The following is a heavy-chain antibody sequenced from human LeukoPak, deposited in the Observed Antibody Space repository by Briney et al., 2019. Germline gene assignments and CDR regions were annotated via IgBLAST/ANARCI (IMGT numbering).Heavy chain of an antibody. CDR3: ARVRSGSYSDY. V-gene: IGHV4-38-2*02. CDR1: GYSISSGYY. D-gene: IGHD1-26*01. J-gene: IGHJ4*02. CDR2: IYHTGST. Sequence: SETLSLTCTVSGYSISSGYYWGWIRQPPGKGLEWIVNIYHTGSTYYNPSLKSRVTISVDTSKNQFSLKLSSVTAADTAVYYCARVRSGSYSDYWGQGTLVTVSS.